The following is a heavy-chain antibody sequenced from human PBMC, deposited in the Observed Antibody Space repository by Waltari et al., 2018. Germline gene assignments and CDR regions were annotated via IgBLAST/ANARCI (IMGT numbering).Heavy chain of an antibody. J-gene: IGHJ6*02. CDR3: ARVGTHTLYGMDV. CDR2: IQTGGAT. V-gene: IGHV3-53*01. Sequence: EVQLEESGGGLIQPGGSLRLSCAASGFTVSTKYMTWVRQAPGKGLGWVSVIQTGGATYNADSLNGRFTMSRDNSKTTLDLQMTSRRAEDTAVYYCARVGTHTLYGMDVWGQGTTVTVSS. D-gene: IGHD1-26*01. CDR1: GFTVSTKY.